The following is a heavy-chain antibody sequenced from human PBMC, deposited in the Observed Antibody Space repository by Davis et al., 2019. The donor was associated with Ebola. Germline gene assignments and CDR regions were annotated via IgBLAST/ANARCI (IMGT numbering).Heavy chain of an antibody. CDR2: IGTAGDT. V-gene: IGHV3-13*01. CDR3: ARVRFGDTAVDY. Sequence: PGGSLRLSCAASGFTFSSYDMLWVRQGTGKGLEWVSAIGTAGDTYYPGSVKGRFTISRENAKNSLYLQMNSLRAEDTAVYYCARVRFGDTAVDYWGQGTLVTVSS. D-gene: IGHD5-18*01. J-gene: IGHJ4*02. CDR1: GFTFSSYD.